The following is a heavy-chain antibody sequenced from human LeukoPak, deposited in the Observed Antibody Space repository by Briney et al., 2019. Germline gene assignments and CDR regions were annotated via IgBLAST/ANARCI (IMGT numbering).Heavy chain of an antibody. Sequence: SETLSLTCTVSGGSISSGYYYWSWIRQPPGKGLMWIGCIYYSVSSYYNPSIKSRFTISVDTSKKQFSLKLGSVAAADPAVYYWARAGAAAGTLYYYYYMDVWGKGTTVTVSS. CDR2: IYYSVSS. V-gene: IGHV4-30-4*08. CDR1: GGSISSGYYY. CDR3: ARAGAAAGTLYYYYYMDV. J-gene: IGHJ6*03. D-gene: IGHD6-13*01.